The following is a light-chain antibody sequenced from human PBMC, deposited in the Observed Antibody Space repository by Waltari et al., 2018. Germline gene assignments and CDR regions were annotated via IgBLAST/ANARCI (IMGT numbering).Light chain of an antibody. V-gene: IGKV3-11*01. CDR3: QQRSNWPRT. CDR2: DAS. Sequence: EVVFTQSPAPLSLSTGERAHLTCRASQSVSSYLACYQQKPGQAPRLLIYDASNRATGIPARFSGSGSGTDFTLTISSLEPEDFAVYYCQQRSNWPRTFGGGTKVEIK. CDR1: QSVSSY. J-gene: IGKJ4*01.